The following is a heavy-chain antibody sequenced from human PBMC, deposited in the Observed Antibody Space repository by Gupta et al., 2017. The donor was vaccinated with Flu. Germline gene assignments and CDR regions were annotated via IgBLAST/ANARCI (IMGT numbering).Heavy chain of an antibody. CDR1: GGSISSDDNY. CDR3: ARGLQVNWFDP. V-gene: IGHV4-30-4*08. J-gene: IGHJ5*02. D-gene: IGHD2-15*01. CDR2: IYYSGST. Sequence: QVQLQESGPGLVKPSQTLSLTCTVSGGSISSDDNYWTWIRQPPGKGLEWIGSIYYSGSTHYNPPLMSRATISVDTSKNQFSLRLRSVTAADTAVYFCARGLQVNWFDPWGQGTLVTVSS.